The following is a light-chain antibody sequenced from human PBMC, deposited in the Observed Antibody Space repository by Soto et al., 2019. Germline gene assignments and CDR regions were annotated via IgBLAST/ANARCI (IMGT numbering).Light chain of an antibody. CDR2: DPS. V-gene: IGKV1-5*01. CDR1: QSISNW. J-gene: IGKJ1*01. CDR3: QQYHHYPRT. Sequence: DMQMAQSPSSLCASVGDRVTITCRASQSISNWLAWYQQKPGKAPKFLLYDPSTLESGVPSRFSGSGSGTEFTLTIRSLQPDDFATYYCQQYHHYPRTCGQGTKVDIK.